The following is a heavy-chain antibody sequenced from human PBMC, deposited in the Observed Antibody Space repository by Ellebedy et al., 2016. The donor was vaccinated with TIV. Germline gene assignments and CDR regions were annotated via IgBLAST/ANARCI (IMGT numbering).Heavy chain of an antibody. CDR2: INAGNGNT. CDR1: GYTFTSYA. J-gene: IGHJ4*02. D-gene: IGHD2-2*01. V-gene: IGHV1-3*01. Sequence: ASVKVSCXASGYTFTSYAMHWVRQAPGQRLEWMGWINAGNGNTKYSQKFQGRVTMTEDTSTDTAYMELSSLRSEDTAVYYCATGCSSTSCYLDYWGQGTLVTVSS. CDR3: ATGCSSTSCYLDY.